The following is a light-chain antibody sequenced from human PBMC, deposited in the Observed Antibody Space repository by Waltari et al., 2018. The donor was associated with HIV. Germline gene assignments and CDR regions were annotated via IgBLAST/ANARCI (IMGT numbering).Light chain of an antibody. CDR2: GAS. CDR3: QQYHDSPRT. V-gene: IGKV1-8*01. J-gene: IGKJ1*01. Sequence: ATRMTQSPPSVSAATGDPVHITCRASRDIDTHLAWYQHKPGSAPHLLIYGASTLQKGVPARFNGSGSGTSFSLTVTCLQSEDFATYFCQQYHDSPRTFGLGTTV. CDR1: RDIDTH.